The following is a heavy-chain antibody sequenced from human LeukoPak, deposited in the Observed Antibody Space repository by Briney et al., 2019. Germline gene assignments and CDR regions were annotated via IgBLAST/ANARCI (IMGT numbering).Heavy chain of an antibody. Sequence: GGSLRLSCAASGFTFSSYSMNRVRQAPGKGLEWVSSISSSSSYIYYADSVKGRFTISRDNAKNSLYLQMNSLRAEDTAVYYCARARAIKGSLDYYYMDVWGKGTTVTVSS. CDR3: ARARAIKGSLDYYYMDV. D-gene: IGHD1-26*01. V-gene: IGHV3-21*01. CDR1: GFTFSSYS. J-gene: IGHJ6*03. CDR2: ISSSSSYI.